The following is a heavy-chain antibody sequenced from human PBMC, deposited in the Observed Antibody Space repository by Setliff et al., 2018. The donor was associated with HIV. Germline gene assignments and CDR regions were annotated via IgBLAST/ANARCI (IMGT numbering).Heavy chain of an antibody. V-gene: IGHV4-59*01. Sequence: PSETLSLTCTVSGDSISSNSWSWIRQPPGGGLEFIGYISYSGSTNYNPSLKSRITISVDTSKTRFSLKLMSVTAADTAVYYCARLRGLARIYFYYYMDVWGKGTTVTV. CDR2: ISYSGST. J-gene: IGHJ6*03. D-gene: IGHD3-9*01. CDR1: GDSISSNS. CDR3: ARLRGLARIYFYYYMDV.